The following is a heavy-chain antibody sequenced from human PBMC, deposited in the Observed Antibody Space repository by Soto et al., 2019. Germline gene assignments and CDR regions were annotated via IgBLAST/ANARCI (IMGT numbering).Heavy chain of an antibody. V-gene: IGHV1-69*01. CDR3: ATRVSISGVVISWFDP. CDR2: IIPILGTP. Sequence: QVQLVQSGAEVKEPGSSVKVSCKASGGTFSSYSISWVRQAPGQGLEWMGGIIPILGTPQYARKFQGRVTITADESTGTAYMELSRRRSDDTAVYYCATRVSISGVVISWFDPWGRGSLVTVSS. CDR1: GGTFSSYS. J-gene: IGHJ5*01. D-gene: IGHD3-3*01.